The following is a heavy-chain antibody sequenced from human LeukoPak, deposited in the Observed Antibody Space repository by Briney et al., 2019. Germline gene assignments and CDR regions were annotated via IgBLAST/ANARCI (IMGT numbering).Heavy chain of an antibody. V-gene: IGHV4-39*01. CDR3: ARLKYSSGWYGFDY. D-gene: IGHD6-19*01. CDR2: IYYSGST. J-gene: IGHJ4*02. Sequence: SETLSLTCTVSGGSISSSSYYWGWIRQPPGKGLEWIVSIYYSGSTYYNPSLKSRVTISVNTSKTQFSLKLSSVTAADTAVYYCARLKYSSGWYGFDYWGQGTLVTVSS. CDR1: GGSISSSSYY.